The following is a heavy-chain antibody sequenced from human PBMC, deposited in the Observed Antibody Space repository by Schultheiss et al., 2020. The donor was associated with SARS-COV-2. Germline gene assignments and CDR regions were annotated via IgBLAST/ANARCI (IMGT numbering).Heavy chain of an antibody. V-gene: IGHV4-39*07. CDR3: ARVGSVAYGGMDV. CDR1: GGSISSSSYY. J-gene: IGHJ6*02. CDR2: INHSGST. Sequence: SETLSLTCTVSGGSISSSSYYWGWIRQPPGKGLEWIGEINHSGSTNYNPSLKSRVTISVDTSKNQFSLQLNSVTPEDTAVYYCARVGSVAYGGMDVWGQGTTVTVSS. D-gene: IGHD5/OR15-5a*01.